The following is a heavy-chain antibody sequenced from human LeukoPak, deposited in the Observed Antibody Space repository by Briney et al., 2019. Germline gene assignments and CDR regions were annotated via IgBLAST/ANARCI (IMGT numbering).Heavy chain of an antibody. J-gene: IGHJ4*02. Sequence: PSETLSLSCGVYGGSFSGYYWSWIRQPPGKGLEWIGYIYYSGSTNYNPSLKSRVTISVDTSKNQFSLKLSSVTAADTAVYYCASAVVPDLFDYWGQGTLVTVSS. CDR1: GGSFSGYY. CDR3: ASAVVPDLFDY. D-gene: IGHD2-2*01. CDR2: IYYSGST. V-gene: IGHV4-59*01.